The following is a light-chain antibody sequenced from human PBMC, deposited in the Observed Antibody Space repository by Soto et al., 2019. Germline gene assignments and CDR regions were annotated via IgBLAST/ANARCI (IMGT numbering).Light chain of an antibody. CDR3: QQDYDIPHT. J-gene: IGKJ2*01. CDR2: ATS. Sequence: DIPVTQSPSSLSTSIGDKVTITCRASQSIGHFLNWYQQKPGKAPNLIIYATSTLRSGVPSRFTGSGSGTYFTLTITNLQPQDFADYFCQQDYDIPHTFGQGTSLEI. CDR1: QSIGHF. V-gene: IGKV1-39*01.